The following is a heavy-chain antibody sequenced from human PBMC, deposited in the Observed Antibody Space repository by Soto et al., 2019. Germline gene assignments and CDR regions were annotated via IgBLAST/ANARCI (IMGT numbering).Heavy chain of an antibody. V-gene: IGHV3-48*01. CDR1: GFTFSSYS. Sequence: GGSLRLSCAASGFTFSSYSMNWVRQAPGKGLEWVSYISSSSSTIYYADSVKGRFTISRDNAKNSLYLQMNSLRAEDTAVYYCARDLSVFGPSDAFDIWGQGTMVTVSS. D-gene: IGHD3-10*01. CDR3: ARDLSVFGPSDAFDI. CDR2: ISSSSSTI. J-gene: IGHJ3*02.